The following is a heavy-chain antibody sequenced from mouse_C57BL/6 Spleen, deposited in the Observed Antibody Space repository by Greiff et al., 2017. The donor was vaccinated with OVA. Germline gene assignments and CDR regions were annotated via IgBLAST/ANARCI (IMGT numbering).Heavy chain of an antibody. CDR2: ISYSGST. J-gene: IGHJ1*03. CDR1: GYSITSGYD. D-gene: IGHD1-1*01. CDR3: AREDYGSSYGYFDV. Sequence: DVHLVESGPGMVKPSQSLSLTCTVTGYSITSGYDWHWIRHFPGNKLEWMGYISYSGSTNYNPSLKSRISITHDTSKNHFFLKLNSVTTEDTATYYCAREDYGSSYGYFDVWGTGTTVTVSA. V-gene: IGHV3-1*01.